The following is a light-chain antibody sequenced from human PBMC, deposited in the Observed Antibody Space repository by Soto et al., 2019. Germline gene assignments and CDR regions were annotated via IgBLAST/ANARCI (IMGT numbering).Light chain of an antibody. CDR1: QSVSNN. Sequence: EIMMTQSPATPSVSPGERATLSCRASQSVSNNLAWYQQKPGQVPRLLIYYASTRATGIPARFSGSGSGTEFTLTISSLQSEDFALYYCQQYNDWPPITFGQGTRLEIK. V-gene: IGKV3-15*01. J-gene: IGKJ5*01. CDR3: QQYNDWPPIT. CDR2: YAS.